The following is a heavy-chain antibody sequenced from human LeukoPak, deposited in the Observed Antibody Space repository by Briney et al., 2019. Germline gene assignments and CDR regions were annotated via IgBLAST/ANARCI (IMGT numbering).Heavy chain of an antibody. Sequence: GGSLRLSCAASGLTFSAYWMHWVRQAPGKGLEWVSYISNSGSYTNYADSVKGRFTISRDNAKNSLYLQMNSLRAEDTAVYYCARSRGAVPRAYFDYWGQGTLITVSS. V-gene: IGHV3-11*03. CDR1: GLTFSAYW. J-gene: IGHJ4*02. CDR3: ARSRGAVPRAYFDY. CDR2: ISNSGSYT. D-gene: IGHD1-26*01.